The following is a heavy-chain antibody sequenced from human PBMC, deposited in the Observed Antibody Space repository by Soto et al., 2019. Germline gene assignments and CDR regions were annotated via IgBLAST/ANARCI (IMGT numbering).Heavy chain of an antibody. CDR3: ARYRFSGNRWSKFDY. D-gene: IGHD3-16*02. J-gene: IGHJ4*02. CDR2: IYHNGNT. Sequence: SETLSLTCTVSGVTVSSDAYYWSWIRQPPGKGLEWIGNIYHNGNTYYSPSLKSRLVIGLDTSKNQFSLRLSSVTAADTAVYYCARYRFSGNRWSKFDYWGQGTLVTVPS. CDR1: GVTVSSDAYY. V-gene: IGHV4-31*03.